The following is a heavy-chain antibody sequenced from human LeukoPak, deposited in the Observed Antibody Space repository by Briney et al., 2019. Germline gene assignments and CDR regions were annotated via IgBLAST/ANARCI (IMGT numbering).Heavy chain of an antibody. CDR3: ARGSSTSVPSPLWY. CDR1: GFTFSSYS. CDR2: ISSSSSTI. Sequence: PGGSLRLSCAASGFTFSSYSMNWVRQAPGKGLEWVSYISSSSSTIYYADSVKGRFTISRDNAKNSLYLQMNSLRAEDTAVYYCARGSSTSVPSPLWYWGQGTLVTVSS. J-gene: IGHJ4*02. D-gene: IGHD2-2*01. V-gene: IGHV3-48*01.